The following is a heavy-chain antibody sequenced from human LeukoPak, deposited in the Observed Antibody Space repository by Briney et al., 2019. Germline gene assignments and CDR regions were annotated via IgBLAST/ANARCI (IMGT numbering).Heavy chain of an antibody. V-gene: IGHV1-2*02. J-gene: IGHJ4*02. CDR2: INPNSGGT. CDR1: GYTFIGHY. D-gene: IGHD6-19*01. CDR3: ARDPRGSSGWYFEGGYDY. Sequence: ASVKVSCKTSGYTFIGHYMHWVRQAPGQGLEWMGWINPNSGGTNYAQKFQGRVTMTRDASISTAYMELSRLRSDDTAVYYCARDPRGSSGWYFEGGYDYWGQGTLVTVSS.